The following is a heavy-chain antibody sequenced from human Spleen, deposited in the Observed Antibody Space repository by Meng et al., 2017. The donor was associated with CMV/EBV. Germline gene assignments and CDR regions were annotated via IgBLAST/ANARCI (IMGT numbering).Heavy chain of an antibody. Sequence: TFSSYAISWVGQAPGQGLEWMGGIIPIFGTANYAQKFQGRVTITTDESTSTAYMELSSLRSEDTAVYYCARGPRTTFGTVIIWPLQDWGQGTLVTVSS. CDR2: IIPIFGTA. D-gene: IGHD3-16*02. V-gene: IGHV1-69*05. J-gene: IGHJ4*02. CDR1: TFSSYA. CDR3: ARGPRTTFGTVIIWPLQD.